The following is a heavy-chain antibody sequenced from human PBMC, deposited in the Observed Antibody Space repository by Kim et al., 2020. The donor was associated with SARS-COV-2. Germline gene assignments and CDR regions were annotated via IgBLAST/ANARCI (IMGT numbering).Heavy chain of an antibody. CDR1: GYTFTSYG. J-gene: IGHJ6*02. D-gene: IGHD6-13*01. CDR3: ARGRGRSKPAAAGDYYYGMDV. CDR2: ISAYNGNT. V-gene: IGHV1-18*01. Sequence: ASVKVSCKASGYTFTSYGISWVRQAPGQGLEWMGWISAYNGNTNYAQKLQGRVTMTTDTSTSTAYMELRSLRSDDTAVYYCARGRGRSKPAAAGDYYYGMDVWGQGTTVTVSS.